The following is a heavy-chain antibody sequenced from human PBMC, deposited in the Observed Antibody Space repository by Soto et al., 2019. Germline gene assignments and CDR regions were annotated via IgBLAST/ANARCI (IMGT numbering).Heavy chain of an antibody. V-gene: IGHV1-18*01. CDR1: GYTFTSYD. CDR3: ARGGIGDADAFDI. D-gene: IGHD2-21*02. Sequence: SVKVSCKASGYTFTSYDINWVRQATGQGLEWMGWINPNNGNTNYAQKLQGRVTMTTDTSTSTAYMELRSLRSDDTAVYYCARGGIGDADAFDIWGQGTMVTVSS. CDR2: INPNNGNT. J-gene: IGHJ3*02.